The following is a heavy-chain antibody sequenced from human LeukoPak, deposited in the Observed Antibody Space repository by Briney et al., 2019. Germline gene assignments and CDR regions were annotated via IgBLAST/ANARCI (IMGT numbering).Heavy chain of an antibody. CDR2: ISHDGRNK. V-gene: IGHV3-30*18. CDR1: GYSSSSYG. Sequence: PGGSLRLSCAASGYSSSSYGMQWVRQAPGKGLEWVAVISHDGRNKYYADSVKGRFTISRDNSKNTLYLQMNSLRAEDAAVYYCANGGGGSGNYYYFDYWGQGTLVTVSS. D-gene: IGHD3-10*01. CDR3: ANGGGGSGNYYYFDY. J-gene: IGHJ4*02.